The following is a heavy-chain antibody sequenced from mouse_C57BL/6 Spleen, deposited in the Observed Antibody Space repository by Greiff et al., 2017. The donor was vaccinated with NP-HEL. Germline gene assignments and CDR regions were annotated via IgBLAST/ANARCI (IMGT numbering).Heavy chain of an antibody. CDR1: GYAFSSSW. CDR2: IYPGDGDT. CDR3: ARAFYWYFDV. V-gene: IGHV1-82*01. Sequence: VQLQQSGPELVKPGASVKISCKASGYAFSSSWMNWVKQRPGKGLEWIGRIYPGDGDTNYNGKFKGKATLTADKSSSTAYMQLSSLTSEDSAVYFCARAFYWYFDVWGTGTTVTVSS. J-gene: IGHJ1*03.